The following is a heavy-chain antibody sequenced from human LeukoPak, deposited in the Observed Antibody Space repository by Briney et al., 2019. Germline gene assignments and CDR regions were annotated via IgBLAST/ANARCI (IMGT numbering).Heavy chain of an antibody. D-gene: IGHD1-1*01. CDR1: GVSISSGDCY. Sequence: PSQTLSLTCTVSGVSISSGDCYWSWIRQPPGKALEWIGFIYYSGTTYYNPSLKSRVSISVDTSNNQFYLRLSSVTAADTAVYYCARVRYNWNADDYWGQGTLVTVSS. J-gene: IGHJ4*02. CDR2: IYYSGTT. V-gene: IGHV4-30-4*01. CDR3: ARVRYNWNADDY.